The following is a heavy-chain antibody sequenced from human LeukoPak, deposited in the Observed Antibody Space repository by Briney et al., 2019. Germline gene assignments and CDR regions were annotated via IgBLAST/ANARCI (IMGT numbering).Heavy chain of an antibody. D-gene: IGHD5-24*01. CDR1: GGSISSYY. CDR2: IYYSGST. J-gene: IGHJ4*02. V-gene: IGHV4-59*01. CDR3: ASSKMATLYYFDY. Sequence: SETLSLTCTVSGGSISSYYWSWIRQPPGKGLKWIGYIYYSGSTNYNPSLKSRVTISVDTSKNQFSLKLSSVTAADTAVYYCASSKMATLYYFDYWGQGTLVTVSS.